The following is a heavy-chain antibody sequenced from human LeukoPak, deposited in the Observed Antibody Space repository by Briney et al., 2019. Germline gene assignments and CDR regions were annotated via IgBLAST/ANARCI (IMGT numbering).Heavy chain of an antibody. V-gene: IGHV3-21*01. J-gene: IGHJ4*02. CDR2: ISSSSSYI. CDR3: ARTKPQQFDILS. D-gene: IGHD3-9*01. Sequence: GGSLRLSCAASGFTFTSYSMNWVRQAPGKGLEWVSSISSSSSYIYYADSVKGRFTISRDNAKNSLYLQMNSLRAEDTAVYYCARTKPQQFDILSWGQGALVTVSS. CDR1: GFTFTSYS.